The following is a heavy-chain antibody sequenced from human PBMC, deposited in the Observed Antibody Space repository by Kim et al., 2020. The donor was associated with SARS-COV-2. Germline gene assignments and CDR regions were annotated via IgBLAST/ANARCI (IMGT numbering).Heavy chain of an antibody. CDR2: IRSKAYGGTT. D-gene: IGHD6-19*01. J-gene: IGHJ6*02. Sequence: VGFIRSKAYGGTTEYAASVNGRFTISRDDSKSIAYLQMNSLKTEDTAVYYCTNIAVAGDYNYYYGMDVWGQGTTVTVSS. V-gene: IGHV3-49*02. CDR3: TNIAVAGDYNYYYGMDV.